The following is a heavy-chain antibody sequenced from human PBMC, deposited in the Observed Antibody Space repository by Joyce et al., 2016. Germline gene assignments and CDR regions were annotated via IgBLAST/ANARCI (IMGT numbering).Heavy chain of an antibody. CDR3: ARETDSSSSVLDLLDY. CDR2: IKQDGTEK. J-gene: IGHJ4*02. D-gene: IGHD6-6*01. CDR1: GFTFSSDW. V-gene: IGHV3-7*01. Sequence: EVQLVESGGGLVQPGGSLRLSCAASGFTFSSDWMSWVRQAPGKGLEWVANIKQDGTEKYYVDSVKGRFTISRDNAKNSLYLQMNSLRADDTAMYYCARETDSSSSVLDLLDYWGQGTLVTVSS.